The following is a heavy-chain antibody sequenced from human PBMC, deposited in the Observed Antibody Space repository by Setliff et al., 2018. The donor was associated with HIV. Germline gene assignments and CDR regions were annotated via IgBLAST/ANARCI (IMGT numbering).Heavy chain of an antibody. CDR1: GYTFTDYF. V-gene: IGHV1-3*01. J-gene: IGHJ4*02. Sequence: EASVKVSCKASGYTFTDYFIHWVRQAPGQGLEWMGWINAGNGNREYSPKFQGRVTITADTSASTMYMELSSLRSEDTAVYYCARVGNNRLQFFDHWGQGTLVTVSS. CDR3: ARVGNNRLQFFDH. D-gene: IGHD5-12*01. CDR2: INAGNGNR.